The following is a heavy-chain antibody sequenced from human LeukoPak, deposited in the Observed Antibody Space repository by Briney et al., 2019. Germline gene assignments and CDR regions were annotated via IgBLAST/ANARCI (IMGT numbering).Heavy chain of an antibody. J-gene: IGHJ4*02. Sequence: GGSLRLSCAASGFTFSSYAMSWVRQAPGKGLEWVSAISGSGGSTYYADSVKGRFTISRDNSKNTLYLQMNSLRAEDTAVYYCARDGGCSSTSCFNFDYWGQGTLVTVSS. D-gene: IGHD2-2*01. CDR3: ARDGGCSSTSCFNFDY. CDR1: GFTFSSYA. CDR2: ISGSGGST. V-gene: IGHV3-23*01.